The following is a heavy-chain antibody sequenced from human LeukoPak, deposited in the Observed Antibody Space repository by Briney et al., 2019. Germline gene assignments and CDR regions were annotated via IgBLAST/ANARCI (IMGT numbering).Heavy chain of an antibody. J-gene: IGHJ4*02. CDR2: INPNSGGT. Sequence: GASLKVSCKASGYTFTGYYMHWVRQAPGQGLEWMGWINPNSGGTNYAQKFQGRVTMPRDTSISTAYMELSRLRSDDTAVYYCARGPYSSGWYRPFDYWGQGTLVTVSS. CDR3: ARGPYSSGWYRPFDY. CDR1: GYTFTGYY. V-gene: IGHV1-2*02. D-gene: IGHD6-19*01.